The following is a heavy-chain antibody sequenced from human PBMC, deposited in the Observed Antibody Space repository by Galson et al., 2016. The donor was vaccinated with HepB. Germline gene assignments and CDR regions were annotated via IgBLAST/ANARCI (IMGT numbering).Heavy chain of an antibody. CDR1: GFTFSSYG. CDR3: AKDPKGYSGYGLFDY. CDR2: ISYDGSNT. Sequence: SLRLSCAASGFTFSSYGMHWVRQAPGKGLEWVAVISYDGSNTYYADSVKGRFTISRDNSKNMLYLQMNSLRAEDTAVYYCAKDPKGYSGYGLFDYLGQGTLVTVSS. V-gene: IGHV3-30*18. J-gene: IGHJ4*02. D-gene: IGHD5-12*01.